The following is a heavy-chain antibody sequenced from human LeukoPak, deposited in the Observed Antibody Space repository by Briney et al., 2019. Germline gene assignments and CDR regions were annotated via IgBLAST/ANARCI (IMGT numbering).Heavy chain of an antibody. Sequence: GGSLRLSCAASGFTFSSYWMHWVRQAPGKGLVWVSRINSDGSSTTYADSVKGRFTISRDNAKNTLYLQMHSLRAEDTAVYYCARVRGYCSGGSCSAAFDIWGQGTMVTVSS. J-gene: IGHJ3*02. V-gene: IGHV3-74*01. D-gene: IGHD2-15*01. CDR3: ARVRGYCSGGSCSAAFDI. CDR2: INSDGSST. CDR1: GFTFSSYW.